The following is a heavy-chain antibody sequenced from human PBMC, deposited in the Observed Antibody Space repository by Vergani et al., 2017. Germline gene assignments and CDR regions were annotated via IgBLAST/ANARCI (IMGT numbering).Heavy chain of an antibody. CDR2: IIPIFGTA. V-gene: IGHV1-69*15. CDR3: ASAGATVTYYYYYYGMDV. CDR1: GGTFSSYA. J-gene: IGHJ6*02. D-gene: IGHD4-17*01. Sequence: QVQLVQSGAEVKKPGSSVKVSCKASGGTFSSYAISWVRQAPGQGLEWMGRIIPIFGTANYAQKFQGRVTITADESTSTAYMELSSLRSEDTAVYYCASAGATVTYYYYYYGMDVWGQGTTVTVSS.